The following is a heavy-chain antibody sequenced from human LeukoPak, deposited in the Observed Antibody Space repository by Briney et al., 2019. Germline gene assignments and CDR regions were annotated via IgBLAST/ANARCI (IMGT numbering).Heavy chain of an antibody. Sequence: ASVKVSCKASGYTFTSYGISWVRQAPGQGLEWMGWISAYNGNTNYAQKLQGRVTMTTDTSTSTAYMELRSLRSDDTAVYYCARDRRNYDFWSGYPPDYWGQGTLVTVSS. V-gene: IGHV1-18*01. CDR3: ARDRRNYDFWSGYPPDY. CDR2: ISAYNGNT. D-gene: IGHD3-3*01. CDR1: GYTFTSYG. J-gene: IGHJ4*02.